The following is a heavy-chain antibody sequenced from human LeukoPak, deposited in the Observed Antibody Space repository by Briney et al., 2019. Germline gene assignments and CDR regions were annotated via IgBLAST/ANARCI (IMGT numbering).Heavy chain of an antibody. V-gene: IGHV4-4*08. Sequence: SETLSLTCTVSGDSISSDYWSWIRQPPGQGLEWIGYVYRFGNTDYNPSLMRRVTISLDTSKKQLSLNLTSVTAADTAVYYCAGRGQRYFRDWGQGTLVTVSS. CDR2: VYRFGNT. J-gene: IGHJ1*01. CDR1: GDSISSDY. CDR3: AGRGQRYFRD.